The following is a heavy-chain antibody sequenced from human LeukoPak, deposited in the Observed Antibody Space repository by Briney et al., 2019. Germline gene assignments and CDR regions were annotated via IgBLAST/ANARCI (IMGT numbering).Heavy chain of an antibody. V-gene: IGHV4-59*12. D-gene: IGHD3-3*01. J-gene: IGHJ4*02. CDR3: AREGGFYRPLDY. Sequence: PSETLSLTCTVSGGSISSYYWTWFRQPPGKGLEWIGEVHLDGRTNYNPSLTGRLTMSVDLYENHISLKLTSVTAADTAVYYCAREGGFYRPLDYSGQGTLVTVSS. CDR1: GGSISSYY. CDR2: VHLDGRT.